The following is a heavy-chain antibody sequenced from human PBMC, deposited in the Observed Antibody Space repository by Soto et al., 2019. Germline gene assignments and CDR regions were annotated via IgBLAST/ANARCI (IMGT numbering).Heavy chain of an antibody. J-gene: IGHJ5*02. V-gene: IGHV4-30-2*01. CDR2: IYHSGST. CDR1: GGSISSGGYS. D-gene: IGHD3-3*01. Sequence: SETLSLTCAVSGGSISSGGYSWSWIRQPPGKGLEWIGYIYHSGSTYYNPSLKSRVTISVDRSKNQFSLKLSSVTAADTAVYYCARSLSNNGVPKGWFDPWGQGTLVTVSS. CDR3: ARSLSNNGVPKGWFDP.